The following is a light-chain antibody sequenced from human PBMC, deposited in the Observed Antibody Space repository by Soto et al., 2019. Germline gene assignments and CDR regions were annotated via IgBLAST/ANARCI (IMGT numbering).Light chain of an antibody. Sequence: EIVLTQSPGTLSLSPGERATLSFRASQNVDSNYLAWYQQKPGQTPRLLVYGASSRATGIPDRFSGSGSGTDFTLTISRLEPEDFAVYYCQQHGGSPITFGQGTRLEIK. CDR3: QQHGGSPIT. V-gene: IGKV3-20*01. CDR1: QNVDSNY. J-gene: IGKJ5*01. CDR2: GAS.